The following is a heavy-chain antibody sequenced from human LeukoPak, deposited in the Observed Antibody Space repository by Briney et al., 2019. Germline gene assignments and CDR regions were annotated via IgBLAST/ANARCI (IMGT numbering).Heavy chain of an antibody. J-gene: IGHJ4*02. CDR3: AKGSGSSCYSPCDY. V-gene: IGHV3-23*01. CDR2: ICANDGNT. D-gene: IGHD2-15*01. Sequence: GGSLRLSCAASGLTFGNYATSWVRQAPGKGLEWVSVICANDGNTYYADAVKGRFTISRDNSKDTLYLQMDSLRAEDTAVYYCAKGSGSSCYSPCDYWGQGILVTVSS. CDR1: GLTFGNYA.